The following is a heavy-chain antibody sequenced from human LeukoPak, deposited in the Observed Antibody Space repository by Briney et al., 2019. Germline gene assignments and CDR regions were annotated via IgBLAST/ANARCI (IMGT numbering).Heavy chain of an antibody. CDR1: GYTFTGYY. J-gene: IGHJ4*02. Sequence: ASVKVSCKASGYTFTGYYMHWVRQAPGQGLEWMGWINPNSGGTNYAQKFQGRVTITRNTSISTAYMELSSLRSEDTAVYYCARVSLLWFGELFSRPFDYWGQGTLVTVSS. V-gene: IGHV1-2*02. D-gene: IGHD3-10*01. CDR2: INPNSGGT. CDR3: ARVSLLWFGELFSRPFDY.